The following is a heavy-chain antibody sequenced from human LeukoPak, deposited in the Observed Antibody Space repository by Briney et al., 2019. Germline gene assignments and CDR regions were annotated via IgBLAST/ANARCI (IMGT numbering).Heavy chain of an antibody. CDR1: GDSINSYY. V-gene: IGHV4-4*07. J-gene: IGHJ4*02. CDR3: ARDLRGSYFDY. Sequence: SETLSLTCTVSGDSINSYYWSWIRQPAGKGLEWIGRIYTSGSTNYNPSLKSRVNISVDTSKNQFSLKLSSVTAADTAVYYCARDLRGSYFDYWGQGTLVTVSS. CDR2: IYTSGST.